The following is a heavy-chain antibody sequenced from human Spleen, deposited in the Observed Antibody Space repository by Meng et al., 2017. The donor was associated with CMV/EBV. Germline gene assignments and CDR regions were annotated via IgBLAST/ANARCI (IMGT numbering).Heavy chain of an antibody. D-gene: IGHD3-10*01. CDR3: ARASYYYYGMDV. CDR1: GWSMTSGFY. Sequence: SETLSLTCSVSGWSMTSGFYWAWIRQTPAKGLEWIAIIYHDGGAYYNPSLRSRVAISVDTSKNQFSLKVRAVAATDSAVYYCARASYYYYGMDVWGPGTTVTVSS. J-gene: IGHJ6*02. CDR2: IYHDGGA. V-gene: IGHV4-38-2*02.